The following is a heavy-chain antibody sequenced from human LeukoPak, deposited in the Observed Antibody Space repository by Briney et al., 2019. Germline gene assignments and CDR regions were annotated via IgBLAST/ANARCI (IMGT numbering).Heavy chain of an antibody. CDR2: IKSGGGNT. Sequence: PGGSLRLSCAASGFTFSTFALTWVRRAPGKGLEWVSEIKSGGGNTYYADSVEGRFTISRDDSKNTVFLQMNSLRAEDTAVYFCARYYDKNAYYGRLDFWGQGTPVTLSS. D-gene: IGHD3-22*01. CDR3: ARYYDKNAYYGRLDF. CDR1: GFTFSTFA. V-gene: IGHV3-23*01. J-gene: IGHJ4*02.